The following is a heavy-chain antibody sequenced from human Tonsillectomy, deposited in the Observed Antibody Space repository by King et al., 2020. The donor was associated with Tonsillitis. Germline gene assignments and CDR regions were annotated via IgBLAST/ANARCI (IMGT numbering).Heavy chain of an antibody. J-gene: IGHJ6*02. CDR1: GDSVSSNSAA. D-gene: IGHD3-9*01. CDR2: TYYRSKCYN. CDR3: ARDRIYYDILTGYPPWGMVV. V-gene: IGHV6-1*01. Sequence: VQLQQSGPGLVKPSQTLSLTCAISGDSVSSNSAAWNWIRQSPSRGLEWLGRTYYRSKCYNDYAVSVKSRITINPDTSKNQFSLQLNSVTPEDTAVYYYARDRIYYDILTGYPPWGMVVWGQGTTVTVSS.